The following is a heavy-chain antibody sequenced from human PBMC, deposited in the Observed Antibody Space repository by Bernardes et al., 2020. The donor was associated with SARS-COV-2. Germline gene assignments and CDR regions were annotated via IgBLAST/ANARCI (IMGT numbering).Heavy chain of an antibody. V-gene: IGHV3-7*01. CDR2: IKGDGSQR. D-gene: IGHD3-9*01. Sequence: GGSLRLSCEASGFTFNTYWMSWVRQAPGKGLEWVANIKGDGSQRSSADSVRGRFTISRDNAKNLLYLQMNNLRVEDTAVYFCARIDDVTGRDHWGQGTLVPVSS. CDR1: GFTFNTYW. CDR3: ARIDDVTGRDH. J-gene: IGHJ4*02.